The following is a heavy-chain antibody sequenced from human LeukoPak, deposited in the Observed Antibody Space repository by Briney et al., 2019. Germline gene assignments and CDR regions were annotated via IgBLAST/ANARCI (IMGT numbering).Heavy chain of an antibody. D-gene: IGHD6-19*01. V-gene: IGHV1-46*02. CDR2: INPSGGGT. CDR1: GYTFNNYY. J-gene: IGHJ4*02. Sequence: GASVKVSCTASGYTFNNYYMYWVRQAPGQGLEWMGMINPSGGGTSYAQKFQGRVTMTRDTSTRTVYMEVSSLKPEGTAVYYCARQGAYSSAIGMGYWGQGTLVTASS. CDR3: ARQGAYSSAIGMGY.